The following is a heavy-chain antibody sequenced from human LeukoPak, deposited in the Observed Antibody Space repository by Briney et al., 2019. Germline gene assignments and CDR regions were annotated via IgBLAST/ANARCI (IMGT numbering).Heavy chain of an antibody. Sequence: PGGSLRLSYAASGFTFDDHAMHWVRQALGKGLEWVSGISWNSGRTDYADSVKGRFTISRDNAKNSLYLQMNSLRAEDMAFYYCAKDFGYSYGYIDYWGQGALVTVSS. CDR3: AKDFGYSYGYIDY. J-gene: IGHJ4*02. V-gene: IGHV3-9*03. CDR1: GFTFDDHA. D-gene: IGHD5-18*01. CDR2: ISWNSGRT.